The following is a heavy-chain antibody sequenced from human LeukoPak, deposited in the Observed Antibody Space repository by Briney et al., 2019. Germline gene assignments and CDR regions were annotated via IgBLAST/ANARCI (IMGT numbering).Heavy chain of an antibody. CDR3: ARNLRLHTPRAFDI. J-gene: IGHJ3*02. CDR1: GLSISGQW. Sequence: GGSLRLSCVASGLSISGQWMNWVRQAPGQGLEWVANIKHDGSEEHYVDSVRGRFTISRDNAKNSLYLQMNSLRAEDTAVYYCARNLRLHTPRAFDIWGQGTMVTVSS. CDR2: IKHDGSEE. V-gene: IGHV3-7*03. D-gene: IGHD5-24*01.